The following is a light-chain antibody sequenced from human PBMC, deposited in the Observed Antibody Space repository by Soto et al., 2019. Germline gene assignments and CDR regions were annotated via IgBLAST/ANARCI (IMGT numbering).Light chain of an antibody. Sequence: QSVLTQPPSVSGAPGQRVTISCTGSSSYIGAGYDVHWYQQLLGPAPKLLIYGNSNRPSWVPDRFSGSKSGTSASLAITGLQAEDEADYYCQSYDSGLSGSPVFGGGTKLTVL. CDR1: SSYIGAGYD. V-gene: IGLV1-40*01. CDR3: QSYDSGLSGSPV. J-gene: IGLJ2*01. CDR2: GNS.